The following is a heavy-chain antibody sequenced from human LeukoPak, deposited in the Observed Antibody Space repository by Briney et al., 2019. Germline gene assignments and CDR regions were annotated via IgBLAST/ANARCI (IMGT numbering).Heavy chain of an antibody. V-gene: IGHV3-9*01. D-gene: IGHD6-13*01. CDR2: ISWSSGSI. CDR1: GFTFDDYA. J-gene: IGHJ6*03. CDR3: AKDIASSSWYYMDV. Sequence: GRSLRLSCAASGFTFDDYAMHWVRQAPGKGLEWVSGISWSSGSIGYADSVKGRFTISRDNAKNSLYLQMNSLRAEDTALYYCAKDIASSSWYYMDVWGKGTTVTVSS.